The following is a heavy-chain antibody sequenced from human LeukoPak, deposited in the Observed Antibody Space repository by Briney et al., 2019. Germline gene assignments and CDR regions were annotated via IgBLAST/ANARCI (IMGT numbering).Heavy chain of an antibody. D-gene: IGHD3-10*01. Sequence: GGSLRLSCAASGFTFSSYAMSWVRQAPGKGLEWVSAISGSGGSTYYADSVKGRFTISRDNSKNTLYLQMNSLRAEDTAVYYCAKDLRVWSDYYMDVWGKGTTVTVSS. CDR2: ISGSGGST. CDR3: AKDLRVWSDYYMDV. V-gene: IGHV3-23*01. J-gene: IGHJ6*03. CDR1: GFTFSSYA.